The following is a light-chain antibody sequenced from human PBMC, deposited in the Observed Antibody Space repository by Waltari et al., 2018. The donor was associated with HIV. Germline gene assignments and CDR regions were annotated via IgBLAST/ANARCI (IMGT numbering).Light chain of an antibody. J-gene: IGLJ2*01. V-gene: IGLV1-51*01. CDR2: DNN. Sequence: QSVLTQPPSVSAAPGQTVTFSCSGSTSNLGNTFVSWYQQLPDAAPTLIIYDNNKRPSGVPDRFSGSKSATSATLAITGLQTGDEADYYCGTWDSSVSAGVFGGGTKLTVL. CDR3: GTWDSSVSAGV. CDR1: TSNLGNTF.